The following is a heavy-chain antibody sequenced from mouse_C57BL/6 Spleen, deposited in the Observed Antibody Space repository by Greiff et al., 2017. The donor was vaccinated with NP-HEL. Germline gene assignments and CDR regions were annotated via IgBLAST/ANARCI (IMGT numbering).Heavy chain of an antibody. J-gene: IGHJ3*01. CDR2: IDPEDGDT. D-gene: IGHD1-1*01. V-gene: IGHV14-1*01. CDR3: TTGYYGSSTFAY. CDR1: GFNIKDYY. Sequence: EVQLQQSGAELVRPGASVKLSCTASGFNIKDYYMHWVKQRPEQGLEWIGRIDPEDGDTEYAPKFQGKATMTADTSSNTAYLQLSSLTSEDTAVYYCTTGYYGSSTFAYWGQGTLVTVSA.